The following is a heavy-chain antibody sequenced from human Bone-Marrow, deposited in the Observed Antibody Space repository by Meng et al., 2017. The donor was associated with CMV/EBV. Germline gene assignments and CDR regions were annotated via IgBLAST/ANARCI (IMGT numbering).Heavy chain of an antibody. CDR2: ISSSSSYI. D-gene: IGHD2/OR15-2a*01. V-gene: IGHV3-21*01. CDR1: GFTFSSYS. J-gene: IGHJ5*02. CDR3: ARLIIIDWFDP. Sequence: GESLKISCAASGFTFSSYSMNWVRQAPGKGLEWVSSISSSSSYIYYADSVKGRFTISRDNAKNSLYLQMNSLRAEDTAVYYCARLIIIDWFDPWGQGTLVTVSS.